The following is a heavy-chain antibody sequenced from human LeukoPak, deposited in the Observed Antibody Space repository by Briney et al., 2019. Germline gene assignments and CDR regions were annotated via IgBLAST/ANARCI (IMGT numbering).Heavy chain of an antibody. V-gene: IGHV5-51*01. CDR1: GYLFTNYW. J-gene: IGHJ6*02. Sequence: GESLKISFKGSGYLFTNYWIGWVRPMPGKGLEWMGVIYPGDSDTRYSPSFQGQVTISADKSITTAYLQWSSLEASDTAMYYCARGLSSVDVWGQGTTVTVSS. D-gene: IGHD6-19*01. CDR2: IYPGDSDT. CDR3: ARGLSSVDV.